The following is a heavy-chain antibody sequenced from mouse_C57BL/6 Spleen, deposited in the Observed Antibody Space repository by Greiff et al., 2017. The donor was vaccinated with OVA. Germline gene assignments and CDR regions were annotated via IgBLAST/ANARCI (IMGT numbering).Heavy chain of an antibody. CDR3: GRTATEGDYYALDY. D-gene: IGHD1-2*01. CDR2: LNPGSGGT. V-gene: IGHV1-54*01. CDR1: GYAFTNYL. J-gene: IGHJ4*01. Sequence: QVQLKQSGAELVRPGTSVKVSCKASGYAFTNYLIEWVKQRPGQGLEWIGVLNPGSGGTNYNEKFKGKATLTADKSSSTAYMQLSRLTSEDAAVYFGGRTATEGDYYALDYWGQGTSVTVSS.